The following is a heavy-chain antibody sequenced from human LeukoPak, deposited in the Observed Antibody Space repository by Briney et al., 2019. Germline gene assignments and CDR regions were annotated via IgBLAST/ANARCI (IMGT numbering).Heavy chain of an antibody. V-gene: IGHV3-21*01. J-gene: IGHJ4*02. D-gene: IGHD4-17*01. CDR1: GLTFSSYS. CDR3: ARERLRVPDY. Sequence: GGSLRLSCAASGLTFSSYSMNWVRQAPGKGLEWVSSISSSSIYIYYADSVKGRFTISRDNAKNSLYLQMNSLRAEDTAVYYSARERLRVPDYWGQGTLVTVSS. CDR2: ISSSSIYI.